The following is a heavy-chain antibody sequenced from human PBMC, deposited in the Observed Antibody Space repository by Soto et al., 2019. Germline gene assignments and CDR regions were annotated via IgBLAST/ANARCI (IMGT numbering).Heavy chain of an antibody. Sequence: SETLSLTCTVSGGSVSSGNYYWSWIRQPPGKGLEWIGYIYYSGSTNFNPSLKSRVTISADTSTNQFSLKLSSVIAADTAVYYCARYIIAAAGNNWFDPWGQGTLVTVSS. CDR2: IYYSGST. D-gene: IGHD6-13*01. CDR3: ARYIIAAAGNNWFDP. CDR1: GGSVSSGNYY. V-gene: IGHV4-61*01. J-gene: IGHJ5*02.